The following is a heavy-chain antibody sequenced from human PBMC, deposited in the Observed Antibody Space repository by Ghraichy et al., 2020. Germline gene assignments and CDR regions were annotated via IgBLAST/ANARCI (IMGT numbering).Heavy chain of an antibody. CDR3: AKDRCLYVDTDTLVS. CDR1: GFTFSSHA. Sequence: LSLTCAASGFTFSSHAMSWVRQAPGKGLEWVSGIRSGGDRTHYADSVKGRFTISRDNSKDTLYLQMNSLSAEDTAVYYCAKDRCLYVDTDTLVSWGQGTLVTVSS. V-gene: IGHV3-23*01. D-gene: IGHD5-18*01. J-gene: IGHJ4*02. CDR2: IRSGGDRT.